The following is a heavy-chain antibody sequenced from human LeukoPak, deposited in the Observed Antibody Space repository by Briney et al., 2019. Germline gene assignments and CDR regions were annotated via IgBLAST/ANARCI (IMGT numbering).Heavy chain of an antibody. CDR2: IYPRGST. CDR3: ARGRYCSADICSGGDAFDI. CDR1: GGSISTYY. Sequence: PSETLSLTCTVSGGSISTYYWSWIRQPAGKGLEWIGRIYPRGSTNYNPSLKSRVTMPVDTSKNQFSLKLTSVTAADTAVYYCARGRYCSADICSGGDAFDIWGQGTMVSVSS. D-gene: IGHD2-15*01. J-gene: IGHJ3*02. V-gene: IGHV4-4*07.